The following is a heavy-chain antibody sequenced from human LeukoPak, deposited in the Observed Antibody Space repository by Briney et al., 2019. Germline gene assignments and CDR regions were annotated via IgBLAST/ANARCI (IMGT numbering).Heavy chain of an antibody. CDR2: IHTSGIT. Sequence: SETLSLTCTVSGGSISSHYWSWLRQPAGKGLDYIGRIHTSGITNYNPSLKSRVTMSGDTSKNQFYLNLRSVTAADTAVYYCARDLGSNYVYFDYWGQGSLVTVSS. D-gene: IGHD1-26*01. CDR3: ARDLGSNYVYFDY. V-gene: IGHV4-4*07. CDR1: GGSISSHY. J-gene: IGHJ4*02.